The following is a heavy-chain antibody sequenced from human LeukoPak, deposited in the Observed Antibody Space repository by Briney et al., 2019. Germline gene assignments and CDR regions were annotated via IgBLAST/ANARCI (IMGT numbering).Heavy chain of an antibody. CDR3: TTPSGGYCSGGSCYPGY. CDR1: GFTFGDYA. J-gene: IGHJ4*02. V-gene: IGHV3-49*03. CDR2: IRSKAYGGTT. D-gene: IGHD2-15*01. Sequence: GALRLSCTASGFTFGDYAMSWFRQAPGKGLEWVGFIRSKAYGGTTEYAASVKGRFTISRDDSKSIAYLQMNSLKTEDTAVYYCTTPSGGYCSGGSCYPGYWGQGTLVTVSS.